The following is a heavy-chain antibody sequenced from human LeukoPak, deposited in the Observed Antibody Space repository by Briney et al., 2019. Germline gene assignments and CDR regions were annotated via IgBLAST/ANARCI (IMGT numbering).Heavy chain of an antibody. CDR1: GGSFSGYY. CDR2: INHSGST. J-gene: IGHJ3*02. CDR3: ARGLLDYDFWSGYYSGKRDAFDI. Sequence: PSETLSLTCAVYGGSFSGYYWSWIRQPPGKGLEWIGGINHSGSTNYNPSLKSRVTISVDTSKNQFSLKLSSVTAADTAVYYCARGLLDYDFWSGYYSGKRDAFDIWGQGTMVTVSS. D-gene: IGHD3-3*01. V-gene: IGHV4-34*01.